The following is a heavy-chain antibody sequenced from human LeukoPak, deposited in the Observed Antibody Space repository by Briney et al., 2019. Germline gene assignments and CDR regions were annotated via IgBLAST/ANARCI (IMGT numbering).Heavy chain of an antibody. Sequence: PGGSLRLSCAASGFTFSSYGMHWVRRAPGKGLEWVAVIWYDGSNKYYADSVKGRFTISRDNSKNTLYLQMNSLRAEDTAVYYCAREGDVDTAMVFDYWGQGTLVTVSS. J-gene: IGHJ4*02. CDR1: GFTFSSYG. CDR3: AREGDVDTAMVFDY. CDR2: IWYDGSNK. D-gene: IGHD5-18*01. V-gene: IGHV3-33*01.